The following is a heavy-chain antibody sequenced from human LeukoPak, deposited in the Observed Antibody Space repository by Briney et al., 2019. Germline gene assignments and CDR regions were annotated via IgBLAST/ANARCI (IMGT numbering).Heavy chain of an antibody. CDR3: ASQSRNSYYFDY. Sequence: PSETLSLTCTVSGGSISSGSYYWSWIRQPAGKGLEWIGRIYGSGSTNYNPSLKSRVTISVDTSKNQSSLKLSSVTAADTAVYYCASQSRNSYYFDYWGQGTLVTVSS. CDR2: IYGSGST. D-gene: IGHD2-2*01. CDR1: GGSISSGSYY. J-gene: IGHJ4*02. V-gene: IGHV4-61*02.